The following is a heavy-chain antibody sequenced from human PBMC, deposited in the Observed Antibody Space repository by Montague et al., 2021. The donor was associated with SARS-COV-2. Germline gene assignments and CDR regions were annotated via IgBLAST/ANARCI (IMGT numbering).Heavy chain of an antibody. J-gene: IGHJ4*02. CDR3: AGVPDSGTYWSGEY. Sequence: SETLSLTCTVSGGSISSTSYYWGWVRQPPGKGLEWIGSIYHSGSAYYNPSLKSRVTISIDTSKNQFSLKLSSVTAADTAVYYCAGVPDSGTYWSGEYWGQGTLVTVSS. CDR1: GGSISSTSYY. V-gene: IGHV4-39*07. CDR2: IYHSGSA. D-gene: IGHD1-26*01.